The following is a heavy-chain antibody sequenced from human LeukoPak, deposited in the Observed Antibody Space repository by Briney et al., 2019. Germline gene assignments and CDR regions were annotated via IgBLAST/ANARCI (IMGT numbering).Heavy chain of an antibody. V-gene: IGHV1-18*04. CDR3: ARDFPTSIAAAGTDY. Sequence: ASVKVSCKASGYTFTSYGISWVRQAPGQGLEWMGWISAYNGNTNYAQKLQGRVTMTTDTSTSTAYMELRSLRPDDTAVYYCARDFPTSIAAAGTDYWGQGTLVTVSS. CDR1: GYTFTSYG. D-gene: IGHD6-13*01. CDR2: ISAYNGNT. J-gene: IGHJ4*02.